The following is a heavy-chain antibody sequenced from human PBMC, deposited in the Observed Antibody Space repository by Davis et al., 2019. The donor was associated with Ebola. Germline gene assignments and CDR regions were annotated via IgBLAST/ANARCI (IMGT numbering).Heavy chain of an antibody. CDR2: INPNSGGT. CDR3: GRGGYCSGGSCYHPYFDY. Sequence: ASVKVSCKASGYTFTDYYMHWVRQAPGQGLEWMGWINPNSGGTNYAQKFQGRVTMTRDTSISTAYMALSRLRSDDTAVYYCGRGGYCSGGSCYHPYFDYWGQGTLVTVSS. V-gene: IGHV1-2*02. CDR1: GYTFTDYY. D-gene: IGHD2-15*01. J-gene: IGHJ4*02.